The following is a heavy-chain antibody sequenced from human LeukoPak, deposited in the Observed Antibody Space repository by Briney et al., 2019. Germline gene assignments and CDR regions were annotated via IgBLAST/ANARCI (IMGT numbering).Heavy chain of an antibody. J-gene: IGHJ4*02. D-gene: IGHD2-2*01. V-gene: IGHV3-30*02. Sequence: GGSLRLSCAASGFTFSSYGMHWVRQAPGKGLEWVAFIRYVGSNKYYADSVKGRFTISRDNSKNTLYLQMNSLRAEDTAVYYCAKGAGYCSSTSCYGRYYFDYWGQGTLVTVSS. CDR2: IRYVGSNK. CDR3: AKGAGYCSSTSCYGRYYFDY. CDR1: GFTFSSYG.